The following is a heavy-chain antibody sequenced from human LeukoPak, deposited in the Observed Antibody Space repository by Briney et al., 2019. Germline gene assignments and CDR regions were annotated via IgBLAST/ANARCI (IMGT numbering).Heavy chain of an antibody. J-gene: IGHJ5*02. V-gene: IGHV4-30-4*01. Sequence: SETLSLTCTVSGGSISSGDHYWSWIRQPPGKGLEWIGYIYYSGSTYYNPSLKSRVTISVDTSKNQFSLKLSSVTAADTAVYYCARDGGYCGGDCYSPRGWFDPWGQGTLVTVSS. CDR2: IYYSGST. D-gene: IGHD2-21*02. CDR1: GGSISSGDHY. CDR3: ARDGGYCGGDCYSPRGWFDP.